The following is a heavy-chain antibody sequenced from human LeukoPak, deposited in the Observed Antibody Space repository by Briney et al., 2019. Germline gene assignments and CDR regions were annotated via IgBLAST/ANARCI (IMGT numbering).Heavy chain of an antibody. CDR1: GFTVSSNY. Sequence: GGSLRLSCAASGFTVSSNYMSWVRQAPGKGLEWVSVINSGGSTYYADSVKGRFTISRDNSKNTLYLQMNSLRAEDTAVYYCASAGPLYSSGRGYWGQGTLVTVSS. CDR3: ASAGPLYSSGRGY. V-gene: IGHV3-53*01. J-gene: IGHJ4*02. CDR2: INSGGST. D-gene: IGHD6-19*01.